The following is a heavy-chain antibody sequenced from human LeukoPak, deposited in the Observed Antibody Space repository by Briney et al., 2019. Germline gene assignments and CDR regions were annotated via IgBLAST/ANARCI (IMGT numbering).Heavy chain of an antibody. CDR1: GGSIGTYY. Sequence: SETLSLTCTVSGGSIGTYYWSWIRQSPGKGLEWIGYIYVTGTRYNPYLQSRVTISVDRSRNQFFLNMRSVTAAATAVYYCARHIGGGIDDMDVWGKGTKVIVSS. CDR3: ARHIGGGIDDMDV. D-gene: IGHD3-16*02. J-gene: IGHJ6*03. V-gene: IGHV4-59*08. CDR2: IYVTGT.